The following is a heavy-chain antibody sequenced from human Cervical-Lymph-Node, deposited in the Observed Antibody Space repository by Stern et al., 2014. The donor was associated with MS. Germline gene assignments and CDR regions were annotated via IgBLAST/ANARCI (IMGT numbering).Heavy chain of an antibody. CDR1: GFTFSDYG. Sequence: VHLVEYGGGVVRPGGSLRLSCAASGFTFSDYGIGWVRQAPGKGLEWVSAISWSGGNIGYADSVERRFTISRDNDKSSLHLQMNRLRDENTASYRCAREWFRADPFSGMDVWGQGTPVTVSS. CDR2: ISWSGGNI. CDR3: AREWFRADPFSGMDV. V-gene: IGHV3-20*01. D-gene: IGHD3-10*01. J-gene: IGHJ6*02.